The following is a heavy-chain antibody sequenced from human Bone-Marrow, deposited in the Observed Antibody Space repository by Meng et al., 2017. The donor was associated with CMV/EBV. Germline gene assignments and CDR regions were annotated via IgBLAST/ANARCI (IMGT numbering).Heavy chain of an antibody. CDR3: ARGAVRGVIPDY. CDR1: GFTFSSYW. Sequence: GESLKISCAASGFTFSSYWMSWVRQAPGKGLEWVANIKQDGSEKYYVDSVKGRFTISRDNAKNSLYLQMNSLRAEDTAVYYCARGAVRGVIPDYWGQGTLVTVSS. CDR2: IKQDGSEK. J-gene: IGHJ4*02. D-gene: IGHD3-10*01. V-gene: IGHV3-7*01.